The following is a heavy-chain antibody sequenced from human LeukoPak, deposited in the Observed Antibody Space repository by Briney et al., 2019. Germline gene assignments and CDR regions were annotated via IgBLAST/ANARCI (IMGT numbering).Heavy chain of an antibody. V-gene: IGHV4-39*01. CDR3: ARVPWLGPHLTFYYYYMDV. Sequence: PSETLSLTCTVSGGSISSSSYYWGWIRQPPGKGLEWIGSIYYSGSTYYNPSLKSRVTISVDTSKNQFSLKLSSVTAADTAVYYCARVPWLGPHLTFYYYYMDVWGKGTTVTVSS. J-gene: IGHJ6*03. D-gene: IGHD6-19*01. CDR2: IYYSGST. CDR1: GGSISSSSYY.